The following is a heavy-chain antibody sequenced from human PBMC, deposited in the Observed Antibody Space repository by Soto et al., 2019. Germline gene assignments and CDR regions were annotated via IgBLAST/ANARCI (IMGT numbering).Heavy chain of an antibody. CDR3: ARDRGIAAAGTGYFDI. V-gene: IGHV1-69*01. J-gene: IGHJ3*02. Sequence: QVQLVQTGAEVKKPGSSVKVSCKASGGTFSSYAISWVRQAPGQGLEWMGGIIPIFGTANYAQKFQGRVTITADESTSTAYMELSSLRSEDTAVYYCARDRGIAAAGTGYFDIWGQGTMVTVSS. D-gene: IGHD6-13*01. CDR2: IIPIFGTA. CDR1: GGTFSSYA.